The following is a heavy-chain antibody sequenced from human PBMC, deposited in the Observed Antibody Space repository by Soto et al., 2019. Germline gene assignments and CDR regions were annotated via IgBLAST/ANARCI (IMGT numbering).Heavy chain of an antibody. CDR1: GFTFGSSA. CDR2: IVVASGYS. D-gene: IGHD6-19*01. CDR3: AADVIYVAGDFDH. Sequence: LVQSGPDVKKPGTSVKVSCKTSGFTFGSSAVQWVRQARGQRLEWIGWIVVASGYSNVAQKFQDRVSITRDLSTNTAIIELSGLTSEDSSMYYCAADVIYVAGDFDHWGQGTLVSVSS. V-gene: IGHV1-58*01. J-gene: IGHJ4*02.